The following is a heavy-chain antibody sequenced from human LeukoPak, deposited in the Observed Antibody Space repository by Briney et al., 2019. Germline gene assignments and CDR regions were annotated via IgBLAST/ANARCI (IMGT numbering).Heavy chain of an antibody. CDR2: IYPGDSDT. CDR1: GYSFTSYW. D-gene: IGHD3-22*01. Sequence: GESLKISCKGSGYSFTSYWIGWVRQMPGKGLEWMGIIYPGDSDTRYSPSFQGQVTISADKSISTAYLQWSSLKASDTAMYYCARGDETAASSGYFTPLEFDPWGQGTLVTVSS. V-gene: IGHV5-51*01. J-gene: IGHJ5*02. CDR3: ARGDETAASSGYFTPLEFDP.